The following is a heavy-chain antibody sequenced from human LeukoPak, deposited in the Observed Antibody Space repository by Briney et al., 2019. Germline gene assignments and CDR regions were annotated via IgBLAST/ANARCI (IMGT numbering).Heavy chain of an antibody. V-gene: IGHV1-2*02. J-gene: IGHJ3*02. CDR3: ARPQGDSSAFDI. D-gene: IGHD6-13*01. Sequence: ASVKVSCKASGYTFTSYGISWVRQAPGQGLEWMGWINPNSGGTNYAQKFQGRVTMTRDTSISTAYMELSGLRSDDTAVYYCARPQGDSSAFDIWGQGTMVTVSS. CDR1: GYTFTSYG. CDR2: INPNSGGT.